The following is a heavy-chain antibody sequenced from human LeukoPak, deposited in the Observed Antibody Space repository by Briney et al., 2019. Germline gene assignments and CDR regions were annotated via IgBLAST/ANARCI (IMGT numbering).Heavy chain of an antibody. CDR1: GFTFSSYS. V-gene: IGHV3-21*01. D-gene: IGHD3-22*01. CDR2: ISSSSSYI. J-gene: IGHJ6*03. Sequence: GGSLRLSCAASGFTFSSYSMNWVRQAPGKGLEWVSSISSSSSYIYYADSVKGRSTISRDNAKNSLYLQMNSLRAEDTAVYYCARDPVHYYDSSGYYLNYYYYYMDVWGKGTTITVSS. CDR3: ARDPVHYYDSSGYYLNYYYYYMDV.